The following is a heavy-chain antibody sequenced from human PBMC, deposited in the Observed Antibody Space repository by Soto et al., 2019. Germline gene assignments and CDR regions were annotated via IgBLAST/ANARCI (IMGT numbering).Heavy chain of an antibody. CDR3: ATDRYYYDSSGYYYPLGY. Sequence: ASVKVSCKVSGYTLTELSMHWVRQAPGKGLEWMGGFDPEDGETIYAQKFQGRVTMTEDKSTDTAYMELSSLRSEDTAVYYCATDRYYYDSSGYYYPLGYWGQGTLVTVSS. J-gene: IGHJ4*02. V-gene: IGHV1-24*01. D-gene: IGHD3-22*01. CDR2: FDPEDGET. CDR1: GYTLTELS.